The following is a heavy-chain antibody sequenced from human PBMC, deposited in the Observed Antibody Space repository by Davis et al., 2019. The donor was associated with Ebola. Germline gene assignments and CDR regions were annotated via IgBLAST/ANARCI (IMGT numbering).Heavy chain of an antibody. CDR2: VSHGGVS. J-gene: IGHJ4*02. CDR1: GGSFSDYF. D-gene: IGHD5-18*01. CDR3: ARGRRYSYGPPRY. Sequence: SETLSLTCAVYGGSFSDYFWSWIRQSPGKGLEWIGKVSHGGVSDYNPSLRSRVAISVDTSKNQFSLKLSSVTAADTAVYYCARGRRYSYGPPRYWGQGTLVTVSS. V-gene: IGHV4-34*01.